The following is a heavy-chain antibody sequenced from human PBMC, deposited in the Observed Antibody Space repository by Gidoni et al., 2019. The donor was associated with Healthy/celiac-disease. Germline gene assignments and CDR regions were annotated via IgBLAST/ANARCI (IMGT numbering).Heavy chain of an antibody. V-gene: IGHV4-39*01. D-gene: IGHD1-1*01. J-gene: IGHJ4*02. CDR1: GCSISSSSYY. Sequence: QLQLQESGPGLVKPSETLSLTCTVSGCSISSSSYYWGWIRQPPGKGLEWIGSIYYSGSTYYNPSLKSRVTISVDTSKNQFSLKLSSVTAADTAVYYCARRGSDWNDGFDYWGQGTLVTVSS. CDR3: ARRGSDWNDGFDY. CDR2: IYYSGST.